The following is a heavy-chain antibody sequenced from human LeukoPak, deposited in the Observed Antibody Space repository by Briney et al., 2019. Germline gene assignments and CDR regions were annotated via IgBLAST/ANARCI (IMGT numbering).Heavy chain of an antibody. J-gene: IGHJ4*02. V-gene: IGHV4-34*01. Sequence: SETLSLTCAVYGGSFSGYYWSWIRQPPGKGLEWIGEINHSGSTNYNPSLKSRVTISVDTSKNQFSLKLSSVTAADTGVYYCARETDIVVVPAAMRFDYWGQGTLVTVSS. CDR1: GGSFSGYY. D-gene: IGHD2-2*01. CDR2: INHSGST. CDR3: ARETDIVVVPAAMRFDY.